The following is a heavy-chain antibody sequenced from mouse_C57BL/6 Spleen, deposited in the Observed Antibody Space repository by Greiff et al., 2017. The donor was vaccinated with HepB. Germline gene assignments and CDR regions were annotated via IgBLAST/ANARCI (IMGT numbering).Heavy chain of an antibody. V-gene: IGHV5-6*01. CDR1: GFTFSSYG. CDR3: ARERDYDFDY. J-gene: IGHJ2*01. D-gene: IGHD2-4*01. Sequence: EVMLVESGGDLVKPGGSLKLSCAASGFTFSSYGMSWVRQTPDKRLEWVATISSGGSYTYYPDSVKGRFTISRDNAKNTLYLQMSSLKSEDTAMYYCARERDYDFDYWGQGTTLTVSS. CDR2: ISSGGSYT.